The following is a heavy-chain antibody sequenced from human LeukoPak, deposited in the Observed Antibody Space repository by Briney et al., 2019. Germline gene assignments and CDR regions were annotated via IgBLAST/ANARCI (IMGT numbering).Heavy chain of an antibody. J-gene: IGHJ6*03. V-gene: IGHV3-23*01. CDR2: ISGSGGST. CDR1: GFTFDDYV. CDR3: AKDSGFGELMERNYYMDV. D-gene: IGHD3-10*01. Sequence: GGSLRLSCAASGFTFDDYVMHWVRQTPGKGLEWVSAISGSGGSTYYADSVKGRFTISRDNSKNTLYLQMNSLRAEDTAVYYCAKDSGFGELMERNYYMDVWAKGPRSPSP.